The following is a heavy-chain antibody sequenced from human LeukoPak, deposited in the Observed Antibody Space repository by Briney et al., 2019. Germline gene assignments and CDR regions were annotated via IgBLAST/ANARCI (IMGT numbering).Heavy chain of an antibody. Sequence: GGSLRLSCAASGFTFSSYCMHWVRHAPGKGLVSVSRINTDGSSTSYADSVKGRFTISRDNAKNTLYLQMNSLRAEDTAVYYCARDYDFWSGYSPIDYWGQGTLVTVSS. D-gene: IGHD3-3*01. V-gene: IGHV3-74*01. CDR1: GFTFSSYC. J-gene: IGHJ4*02. CDR3: ARDYDFWSGYSPIDY. CDR2: INTDGSST.